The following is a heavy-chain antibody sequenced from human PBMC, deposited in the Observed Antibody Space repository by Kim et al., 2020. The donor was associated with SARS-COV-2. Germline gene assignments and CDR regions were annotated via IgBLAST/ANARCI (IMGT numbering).Heavy chain of an antibody. D-gene: IGHD1-7*01. CDR3: ASGELDYYYGMDV. Sequence: GGSLRLSCAASGFTFSSYAMHWVRQAPGKGLEWVAVISYDGSNKYYADSVKGRFTISRDNSKNTLYLQMNSLRAEDTAVYYCASGELDYYYGMDVWGQGTTVTVSS. V-gene: IGHV3-30*04. CDR1: GFTFSSYA. J-gene: IGHJ6*02. CDR2: ISYDGSNK.